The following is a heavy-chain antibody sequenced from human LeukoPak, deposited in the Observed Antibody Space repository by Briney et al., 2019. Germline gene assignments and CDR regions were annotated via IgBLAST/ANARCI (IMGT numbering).Heavy chain of an antibody. Sequence: GGSLRLSCAASGYTFSSYAMRWVRQAPGKGRVWVSAISGSGGSTYYADSVKGRFTISRDNSKNTLYLQMNSLRAEDTAVYYCAKAQYNWTVEWFDPWGQGTLVTVSS. V-gene: IGHV3-23*01. CDR2: ISGSGGST. D-gene: IGHD1-1*01. CDR3: AKAQYNWTVEWFDP. CDR1: GYTFSSYA. J-gene: IGHJ5*02.